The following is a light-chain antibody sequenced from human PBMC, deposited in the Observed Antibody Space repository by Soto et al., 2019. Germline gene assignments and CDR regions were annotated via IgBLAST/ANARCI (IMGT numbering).Light chain of an antibody. CDR1: QSAGNF. CDR2: YIS. Sequence: EIVMTQSPATLSVSTGETASLPCRASQSAGNFLAWYQQKPGQAPRLLIYYISTRATGIPARFSGSGSGTEFTLTINSLQSEDSAVYYCQQHNQWPITFGQGTRLQ. J-gene: IGKJ5*01. V-gene: IGKV3D-15*01. CDR3: QQHNQWPIT.